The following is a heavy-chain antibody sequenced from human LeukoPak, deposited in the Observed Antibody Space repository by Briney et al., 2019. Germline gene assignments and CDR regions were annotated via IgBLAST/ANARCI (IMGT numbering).Heavy chain of an antibody. CDR2: INTNTGNP. J-gene: IGHJ6*03. CDR1: GYTFTDYA. CDR3: ARVGTNYYYYYMDV. D-gene: IGHD6-13*01. V-gene: IGHV7-4-1*02. Sequence: GASVKVPCKASGYTFTDYAMNWVRQAPGQGLEWMGWINTNTGNPTYAQDFTGRFVFSLDTSVSTAYLQISSLKAEDTAVYYCARVGTNYYYYYMDVWGKGTTVTVSS.